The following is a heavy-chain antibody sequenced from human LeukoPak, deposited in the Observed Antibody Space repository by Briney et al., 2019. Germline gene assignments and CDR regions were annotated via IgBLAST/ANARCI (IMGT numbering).Heavy chain of an antibody. CDR3: AEARYCSGGSCFPQLTPDY. J-gene: IGHJ4*02. CDR1: GFTFDDYG. V-gene: IGHV3-20*04. D-gene: IGHD2-15*01. CDR2: INWNGGST. Sequence: PGGSLRLSCAASGFTFDDYGMSWVRQAPGKGLEWVSGINWNGGSTGYADSVKGRFTISRDNSKNTLYLQMNSLRAEDTAVYYCAEARYCSGGSCFPQLTPDYWGQGTLVTVSS.